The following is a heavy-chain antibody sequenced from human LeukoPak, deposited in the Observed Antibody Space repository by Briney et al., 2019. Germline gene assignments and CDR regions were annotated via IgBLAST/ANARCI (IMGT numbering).Heavy chain of an antibody. CDR1: GGSISSGGYS. V-gene: IGHV4-30-2*01. D-gene: IGHD4-23*01. CDR2: IYHSGST. Sequence: PSETLSLTCAVSGGSISSGGYSWSWIRQPPGKGLEWIGYIYHSGSTYYNPSLKSRVTISVDRSKNQFSLKLSSVTAADTAVYYCARPLGPPGGRYFDLWGRGTLVTVSS. J-gene: IGHJ2*01. CDR3: ARPLGPPGGRYFDL.